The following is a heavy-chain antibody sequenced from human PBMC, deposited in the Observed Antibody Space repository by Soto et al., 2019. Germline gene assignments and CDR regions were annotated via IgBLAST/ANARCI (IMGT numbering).Heavy chain of an antibody. Sequence: SETLSLTCAVYGGSFSGYYWSWIRQPPGKGLEWIGEINHSGSTNYNPSLKSRVTISVDTSKNQFSLKLSSVTAADTAVYYCARMARSITIFGVARVFDYWGQGTLVTVSS. J-gene: IGHJ4*02. CDR3: ARMARSITIFGVARVFDY. V-gene: IGHV4-34*01. D-gene: IGHD3-3*01. CDR2: INHSGST. CDR1: GGSFSGYY.